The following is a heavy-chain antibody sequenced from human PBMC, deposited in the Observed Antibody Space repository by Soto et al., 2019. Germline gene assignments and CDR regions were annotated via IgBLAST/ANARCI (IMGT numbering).Heavy chain of an antibody. CDR2: INVDGSTT. Sequence: GGSLRLSCEASGFTLTTYWMHWVRQVPGKGLGWVSRINVDGSTTGYVDSVKGRFTISRDNAKNTLYLQMNSLRAEDTVVYYCVRDKDTYGRAVFNYWGQGTQVTVSS. CDR3: VRDKDTYGRAVFNY. V-gene: IGHV3-74*01. CDR1: GFTLTTYW. J-gene: IGHJ4*02. D-gene: IGHD2-15*01.